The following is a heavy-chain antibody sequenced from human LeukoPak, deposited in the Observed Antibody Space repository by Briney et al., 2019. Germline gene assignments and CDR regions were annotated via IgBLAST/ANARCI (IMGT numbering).Heavy chain of an antibody. CDR3: ARVGCSSTSCYRRGEFDY. Sequence: SETLSLTCTVSGGSISSYYWSWIRQPPGKGLEWIGYIHYSGSTNYNPSLKSRVTISVDTSKNQFSLKLSSVTAADTAVYYCARVGCSSTSCYRRGEFDYWGQGTLVTVSS. V-gene: IGHV4-59*01. J-gene: IGHJ4*02. CDR2: IHYSGST. CDR1: GGSISSYY. D-gene: IGHD2-2*02.